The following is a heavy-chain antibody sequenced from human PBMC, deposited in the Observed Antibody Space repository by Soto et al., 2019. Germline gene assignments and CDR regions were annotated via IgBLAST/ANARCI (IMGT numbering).Heavy chain of an antibody. CDR3: ARDDDYSNYQPFVYYYYGMDV. CDR1: GFTFSSYA. J-gene: IGHJ6*02. V-gene: IGHV3-30-3*01. CDR2: ISYDGSNK. D-gene: IGHD4-4*01. Sequence: GGSLRLSCAASGFTFSSYAMHWVRQAPGKGLEWVAVISYDGSNKYYADSVKGRFTISRDNSKNTLYLQMNSLRAEDTAVYYCARDDDYSNYQPFVYYYYGMDVWGQGTTVTVSS.